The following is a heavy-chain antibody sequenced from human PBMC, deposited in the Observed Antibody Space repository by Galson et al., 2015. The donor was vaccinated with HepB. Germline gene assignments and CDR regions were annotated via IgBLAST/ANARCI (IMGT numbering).Heavy chain of an antibody. CDR3: ARVGQGQQLVPYYYYYYMDV. CDR1: GYTFTSYG. V-gene: IGHV1-18*01. CDR2: ISAYNGNT. J-gene: IGHJ6*03. Sequence: SVKVSRKASGYTFTSYGISWVRQAPEQGLEWMGWISAYNGNTNYAQKLQGRVTMTTDTSTSTAYMELRSLRSDDTAVYYCARVGQGQQLVPYYYYYYMDVWGKGTTVTVSS. D-gene: IGHD6-13*01.